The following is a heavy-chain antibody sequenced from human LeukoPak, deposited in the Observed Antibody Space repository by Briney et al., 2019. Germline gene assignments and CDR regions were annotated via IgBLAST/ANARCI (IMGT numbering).Heavy chain of an antibody. CDR1: GGSISRSSYY. CDR2: INHSGST. D-gene: IGHD5-24*01. Sequence: SETLSLTCTVSGGSISRSSYYWGWIRQPPGKGLEWIGEINHSGSTNYNPSLKSRVTISVDTSKNQFSLKLSSVTAADTAVYYCARVSGRGVVEMATIYYFDYWGQGTLVTVSS. CDR3: ARVSGRGVVEMATIYYFDY. J-gene: IGHJ4*02. V-gene: IGHV4-39*07.